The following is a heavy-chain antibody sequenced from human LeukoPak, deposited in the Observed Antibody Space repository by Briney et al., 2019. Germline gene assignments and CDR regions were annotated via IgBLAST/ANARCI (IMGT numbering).Heavy chain of an antibody. CDR2: INPSGGST. CDR1: GYTFTSYY. V-gene: IGHV1-46*01. Sequence: ASVKVSCKASGYTFTSYYMHWVRQAPGQGLEWMGIINPSGGSTSYAQKFQGRVTMTRDTSTSTVYMELSSLRSEDTAVYYCARGPSGWNDYYYYYMDVWGKGTTVTVSS. CDR3: ARGPSGWNDYYYYYMDV. D-gene: IGHD6-19*01. J-gene: IGHJ6*03.